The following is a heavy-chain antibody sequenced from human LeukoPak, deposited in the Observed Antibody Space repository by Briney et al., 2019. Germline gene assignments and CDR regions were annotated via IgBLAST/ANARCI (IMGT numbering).Heavy chain of an antibody. J-gene: IGHJ4*02. D-gene: IGHD3-10*01. CDR1: GXSISSSSYY. Sequence: SETLSLTCTVSGXSISSSSYYWGWIRQPPGKGLEWIGSIYYSGGTYYNPSLKSRVTISVDTSKNQFSLKLSSVTAADTAVYYCARLGGSGSYYIYYFDYWGQGTLVTVSS. V-gene: IGHV4-39*01. CDR2: IYYSGGT. CDR3: ARLGGSGSYYIYYFDY.